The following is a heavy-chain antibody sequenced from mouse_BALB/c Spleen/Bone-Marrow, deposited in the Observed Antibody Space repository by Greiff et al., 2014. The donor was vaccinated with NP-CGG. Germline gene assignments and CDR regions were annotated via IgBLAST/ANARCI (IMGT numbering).Heavy chain of an antibody. CDR3: AHDAPFAY. D-gene: IGHD2-3*01. J-gene: IGHJ3*01. CDR2: IDPANGNT. V-gene: IGHV14-3*02. Sequence: VQLKESGAELVKPGASVKLSCTTSGFNIKDTYIQWVEQRPEQGLEWIGRIDPANGNTKYDPEFQGKATITADTSSNTAYLHLSSLTSEDTAVYSCAHDAPFAYWGQGTLVTVSA. CDR1: GFNIKDTY.